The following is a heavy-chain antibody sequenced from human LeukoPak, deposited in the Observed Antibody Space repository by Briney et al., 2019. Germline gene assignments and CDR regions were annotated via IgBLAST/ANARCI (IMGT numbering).Heavy chain of an antibody. CDR3: ATGTAAVNYGMDV. Sequence: GAPVKISCKVSGYTFTDYYIHWVQQAPGKGLEWMGLVDPEDGETIYAEKFQGRVTITADTSTDTAYMELSSLRSEDTAVYYCATGTAAVNYGMDVWGQGTTVTVSS. V-gene: IGHV1-69-2*01. CDR1: GYTFTDYY. J-gene: IGHJ6*02. D-gene: IGHD6-13*01. CDR2: VDPEDGET.